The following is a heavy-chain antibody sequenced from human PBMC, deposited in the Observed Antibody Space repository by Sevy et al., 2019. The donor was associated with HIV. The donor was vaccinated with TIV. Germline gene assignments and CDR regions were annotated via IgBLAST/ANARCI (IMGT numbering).Heavy chain of an antibody. Sequence: GGSRRLSCAASGFTFSSYSMNWVRQAPGKGLEWVSSISSSSSYIYYADSVKGRFTISRDNAKNSLYLQMNSLRAEDTAVYYCARVLASYSSSSGAFDIWGQGTMVTVSS. J-gene: IGHJ3*02. CDR1: GFTFSSYS. CDR2: ISSSSSYI. V-gene: IGHV3-21*01. D-gene: IGHD6-6*01. CDR3: ARVLASYSSSSGAFDI.